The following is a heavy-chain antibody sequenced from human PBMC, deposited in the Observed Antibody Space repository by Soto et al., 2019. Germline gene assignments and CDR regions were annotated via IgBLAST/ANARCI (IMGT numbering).Heavy chain of an antibody. D-gene: IGHD3-9*01. CDR1: GGSISSGGYY. CDR2: IYYSGST. V-gene: IGHV4-31*03. CDR3: ARGTVLRYFDWLLPFDY. J-gene: IGHJ4*02. Sequence: QVQLQESGPGLVKPSQTLSLTCTVSGGSISSGGYYWSWIRQHPGKGLEWIGYIYYSGSTYYNPSLKSRVTISVDTSKNQFSLKLSSVTAADTAVYYCARGTVLRYFDWLLPFDYWGQGTLVTVSS.